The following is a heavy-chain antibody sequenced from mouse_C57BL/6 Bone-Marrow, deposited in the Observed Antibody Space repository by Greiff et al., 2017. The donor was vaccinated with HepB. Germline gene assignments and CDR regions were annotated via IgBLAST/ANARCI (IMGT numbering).Heavy chain of an antibody. Sequence: VQLQQSGPELVKPGASVKISCKASGYTFTDYYMNWVKQSHGKSLEWIGDINPNNGGTSYNQKFKGKATLTVDKSSSTAYMEFRSLTSEDSAVYYCARSYGSSYWYFDVWGTGTTVTVSS. V-gene: IGHV1-26*01. CDR2: INPNNGGT. D-gene: IGHD1-1*01. CDR1: GYTFTDYY. CDR3: ARSYGSSYWYFDV. J-gene: IGHJ1*03.